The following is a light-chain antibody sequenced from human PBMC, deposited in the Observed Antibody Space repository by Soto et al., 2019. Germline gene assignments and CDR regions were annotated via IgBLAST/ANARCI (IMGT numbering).Light chain of an antibody. V-gene: IGKV3-15*01. CDR1: QSVSSN. Sequence: EIVMTQSPATLSVSPGERATLSCRARQSVSSNLAWYRQKRGQAPRLLIYGASTRATGIPARFSGSGSGTEFTLTISSLQSEDFAVYYCQQYNNWLLRTFGQGTKLEIK. J-gene: IGKJ2*01. CDR2: GAS. CDR3: QQYNNWLLRT.